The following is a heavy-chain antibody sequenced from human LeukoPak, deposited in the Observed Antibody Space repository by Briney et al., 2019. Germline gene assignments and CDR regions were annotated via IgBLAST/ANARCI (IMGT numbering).Heavy chain of an antibody. CDR3: ARVFQGFDY. J-gene: IGHJ4*02. CDR2: ISSSGTSR. Sequence: GGSLRLSCKASEFKFSDYTMIWVRQAPGKGLEWVSSISSSGTSRYYADSMKGRVTVSRDNAEKSLSLHMNRLRVEDTAVYYCARVFQGFDYWGRGTLVTVSS. V-gene: IGHV3-21*01. D-gene: IGHD3-3*01. CDR1: EFKFSDYT.